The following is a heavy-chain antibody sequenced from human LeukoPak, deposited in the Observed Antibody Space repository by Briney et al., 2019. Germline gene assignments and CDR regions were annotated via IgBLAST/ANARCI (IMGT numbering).Heavy chain of an antibody. D-gene: IGHD1-26*01. CDR1: GGSISSGGYY. Sequence: PSETLSLTCTVSGGSISSGGYYWSWIRQPPGKGLEWIGSIYYSGSTYYNPSHKSRVTISVDTSKNQFSLSLSPGTAADTAVYHCARHSGIGMAQLYFDYWGQGTLVTVSS. CDR2: IYYSGST. V-gene: IGHV4-39*01. J-gene: IGHJ4*02. CDR3: ARHSGIGMAQLYFDY.